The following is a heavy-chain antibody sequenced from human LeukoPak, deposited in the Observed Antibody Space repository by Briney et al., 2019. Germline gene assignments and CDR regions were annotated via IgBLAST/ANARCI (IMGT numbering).Heavy chain of an antibody. CDR2: IYYSGST. CDR3: ARWSSGWYFGGMDV. J-gene: IGHJ6*02. D-gene: IGHD6-19*01. V-gene: IGHV4-59*01. Sequence: SETLSLTCTVSGGSISSYYWSWIRQPPGKGLEWIGYIYYSGSTNYNPSLKGRVTISVDTSKNQFSLKLSSVTAADTAVYYCARWSSGWYFGGMDVWGQGTTVTVSS. CDR1: GGSISSYY.